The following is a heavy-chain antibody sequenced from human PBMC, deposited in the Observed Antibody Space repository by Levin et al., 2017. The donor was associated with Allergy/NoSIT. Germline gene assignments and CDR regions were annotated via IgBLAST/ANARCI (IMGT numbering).Heavy chain of an antibody. J-gene: IGHJ4*02. Sequence: ASVKVSCKASGYTFTSYGISWVRQAPGQGLEWMGWISAYNGNTNYAQKLQGRVTMTTDTSTSTAYMELRSLRSDDTAVYYCARDALAPHPSIAAAGLIDYWGQGTLVTVSS. D-gene: IGHD6-13*01. V-gene: IGHV1-18*01. CDR1: GYTFTSYG. CDR3: ARDALAPHPSIAAAGLIDY. CDR2: ISAYNGNT.